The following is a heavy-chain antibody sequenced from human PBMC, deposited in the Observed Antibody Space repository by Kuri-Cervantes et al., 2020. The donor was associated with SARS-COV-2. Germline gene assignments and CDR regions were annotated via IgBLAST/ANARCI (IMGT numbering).Heavy chain of an antibody. J-gene: IGHJ4*02. D-gene: IGHD2-21*01. CDR2: IYSGGSST. CDR1: GFTFSSYA. V-gene: IGHV3-23*03. CDR3: AKDGDPDY. Sequence: GESLKISCAASGFTFSSYAMSWVRQAPGKGLEWVSVIYSGGSSTYYADSVKGRFTISRDNSKNTLYLQMNSLRAEDTAVYYGAKDGDPDYWGQGTLVTVSS.